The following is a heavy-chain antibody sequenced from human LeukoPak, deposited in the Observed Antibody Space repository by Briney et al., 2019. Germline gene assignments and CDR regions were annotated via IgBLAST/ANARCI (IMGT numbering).Heavy chain of an antibody. CDR3: ARATKRFLEWFTAFDY. Sequence: GASVKVSCKASGYTFTGNYMHWVRQAPGQGLEWMGWINPNSGGTNYAQKFQGRVTMTRDTSIGTAYMELNRLRSDDTAVYYCARATKRFLEWFTAFDYWGQGTLVTVSS. D-gene: IGHD3-3*01. CDR1: GYTFTGNY. CDR2: INPNSGGT. J-gene: IGHJ4*02. V-gene: IGHV1-2*02.